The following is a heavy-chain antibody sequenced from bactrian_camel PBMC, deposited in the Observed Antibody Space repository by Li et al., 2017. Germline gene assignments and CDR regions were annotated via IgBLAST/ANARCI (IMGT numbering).Heavy chain of an antibody. D-gene: IGHD2*01. CDR2: IYTDGYFGGPRP. J-gene: IGHJ4*01. Sequence: VQLVESGGGSVQAGGSLRLSCLVLNTYGNYCMGWFRQAPGKEREGVATIYTDGYFGGPRPYYADSVKGRFTISQDSAKNTVYLQMNSLKPEDTAMYNCAGDRVVTKGEANGGYCYTAIGALGAGYDQNYWGQGTQVTVS. CDR1: NTYGNYC. CDR3: AGDRVVTKGEANGGYCYTAIGALGAGYDQNY. V-gene: IGHV3S40*01.